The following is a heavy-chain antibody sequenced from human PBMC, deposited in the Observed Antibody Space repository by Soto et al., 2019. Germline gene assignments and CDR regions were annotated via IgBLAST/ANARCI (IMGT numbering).Heavy chain of an antibody. CDR2: IYYSGST. V-gene: IGHV4-59*08. Sequence: QVQLQESGPGLVKPSETLSLTCTVSGGSISSYYWRWIRQPPGKGLEWIGYIYYSGSTNYNPSLKSRVTISVDTSKNQFSLKLSSVTAADTAVYYCARGGLLWFGELREVNNWFDPWGQGTLVTVSS. CDR1: GGSISSYY. J-gene: IGHJ5*02. D-gene: IGHD3-10*01. CDR3: ARGGLLWFGELREVNNWFDP.